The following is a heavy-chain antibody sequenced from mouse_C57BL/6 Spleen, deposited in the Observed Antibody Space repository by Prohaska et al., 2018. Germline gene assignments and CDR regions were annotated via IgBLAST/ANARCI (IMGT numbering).Heavy chain of an antibody. J-gene: IGHJ2*01. D-gene: IGHD2-1*01. CDR2: IDPNSGGT. V-gene: IGHV1-72*01. CDR3: ARSGGNPTRYYFDY. Sequence: NSYGMHWVKQRPGRGLEWIGRIDPNSGGTKYNEKFKSKATLTVDKPSSTAYMQLSSLTSEDSAVYYCARSGGNPTRYYFDYWGQGTTLTVSS. CDR1: NSYG.